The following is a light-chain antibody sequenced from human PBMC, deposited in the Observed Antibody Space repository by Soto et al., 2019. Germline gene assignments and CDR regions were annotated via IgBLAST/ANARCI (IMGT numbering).Light chain of an antibody. CDR3: QQYASSPRLT. J-gene: IGKJ4*01. CDR1: QTIGNTY. CDR2: GTS. V-gene: IGKV3-20*01. Sequence: ETMLTQSPGTLSLSPGETATLSCRASQTIGNTYLAWYQQKPGQAPRLLIFGTSRRATGIPDRFSGSGSGTDFTLSISRLEPEDFAVYYCQQYASSPRLTFGGGTKVDI.